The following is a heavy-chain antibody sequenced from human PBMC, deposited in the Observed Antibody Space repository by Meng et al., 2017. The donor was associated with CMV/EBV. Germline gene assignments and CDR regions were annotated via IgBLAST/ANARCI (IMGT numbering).Heavy chain of an antibody. CDR3: ARGPLGVASHFDS. CDR1: GYTFTGYY. D-gene: IGHD7-27*01. Sequence: ASVQVSCKASGYTFTGYYMHWVRQAPGQGLEWMGWINPNSGGTNYAQEFQSRVTMTRDTSISTAYMELSRLRSDDTAVYYCARGPLGVASHFDSWGQGTLVTVSS. CDR2: INPNSGGT. V-gene: IGHV1-2*02. J-gene: IGHJ4*02.